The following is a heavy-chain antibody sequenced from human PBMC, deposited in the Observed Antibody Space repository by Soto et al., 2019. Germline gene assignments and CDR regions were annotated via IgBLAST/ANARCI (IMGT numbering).Heavy chain of an antibody. CDR2: IIPIYGTT. CDR3: ARAQGPYWSGGSCYDYYGMDV. J-gene: IGHJ6*02. V-gene: IGHV1-69*18. D-gene: IGHD2-15*01. CDR1: GGTFRTYA. Sequence: QVQLVQSGAEGKKPGSSVKVSCKTSGGTFRTYAISWVRQAPGQGLEWMGMIIPIYGTTNYAQKFQGRVTITADESTNTAYMELTSLSSEDTAVYYCARAQGPYWSGGSCYDYYGMDVWGQGTTVTVSS.